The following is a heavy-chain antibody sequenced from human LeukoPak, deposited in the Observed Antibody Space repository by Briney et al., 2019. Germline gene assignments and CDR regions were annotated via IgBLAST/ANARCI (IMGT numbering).Heavy chain of an antibody. CDR3: AKADQYYDFWSGYSYYYYGMDV. CDR1: GFTFDTHA. D-gene: IGHD3-3*01. Sequence: GGSLRLSCATSGFTFDTHAMSWVRQAPGKGLEWVSAIRGSGGSTYYADSVKGRFTISRDNSKNTLYLQMNSLRAEDTAVYYCAKADQYYDFWSGYSYYYYGMDVWGQGTTVTVSS. CDR2: IRGSGGST. J-gene: IGHJ6*02. V-gene: IGHV3-23*01.